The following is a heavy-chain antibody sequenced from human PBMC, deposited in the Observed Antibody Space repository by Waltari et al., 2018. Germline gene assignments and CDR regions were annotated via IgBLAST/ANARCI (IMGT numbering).Heavy chain of an antibody. D-gene: IGHD3-10*01. Sequence: QVQLVQSGAEVKKPGSSVKVSCKASGGTFSSYDIRWVRQAPGEGLEWMGRIIPIFGTEHYAQNLQGRFTITADQSTSTADMELSSLRSEDTAVYYLARGLGRDYYGSGNPWGQGTLVTVSS. V-gene: IGHV1-69*15. CDR3: ARGLGRDYYGSGNP. CDR2: IIPIFGTE. J-gene: IGHJ5*02. CDR1: GGTFSSYD.